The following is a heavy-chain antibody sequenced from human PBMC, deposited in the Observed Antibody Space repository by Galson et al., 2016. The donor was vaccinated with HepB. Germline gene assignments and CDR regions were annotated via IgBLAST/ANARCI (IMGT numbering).Heavy chain of an antibody. V-gene: IGHV4-59*01. D-gene: IGHD2/OR15-2a*01. CDR3: ARSNSWSHYFDY. CDR1: AGSISRYY. CDR2: INHSGST. Sequence: VSAGSISRYYLSWIRQPPGKGLEWIGYINHSGSTSYNPSLKSRVTISVDTSTDQISLRLRSVTSADTAVYYCARSNSWSHYFDYWGQGSLVTVSS. J-gene: IGHJ4*02.